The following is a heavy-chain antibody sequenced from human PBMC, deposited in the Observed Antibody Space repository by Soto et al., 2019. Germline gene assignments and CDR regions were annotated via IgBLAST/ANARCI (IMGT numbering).Heavy chain of an antibody. V-gene: IGHV3-21*01. J-gene: IGHJ4*02. D-gene: IGHD3-3*01. CDR2: ISSSSSYI. CDR1: GFTFSSYS. CDR3: ARDHHPDRFLEWLPYYFDY. Sequence: NPGGSLRLSCAASGFTFSSYSMNWVRQAPGKGLEWVSSISSSSSYIYYADSVKGRFTISRDNAKNSLYLQMNSLRAEDTAVYYCARDHHPDRFLEWLPYYFDYWGQGTLVTVSS.